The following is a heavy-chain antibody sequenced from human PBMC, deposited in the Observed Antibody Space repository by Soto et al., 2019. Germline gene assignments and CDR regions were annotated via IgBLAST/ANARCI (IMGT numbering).Heavy chain of an antibody. J-gene: IGHJ4*02. CDR1: DGSISSADSF. CDR2: SYYSGTT. D-gene: IGHD3-10*01. CDR3: AREPYLPMARNDF. Sequence: ILSLTCTVSDGSISSADSFWTWLRQPPGKGLDWLGYSYYSGTTYFNPSLKGRLIISLATSRNQFSLSLNSVTAAATAVYFCAREPYLPMARNDFWGQGAQVAVSS. V-gene: IGHV4-30-4*08.